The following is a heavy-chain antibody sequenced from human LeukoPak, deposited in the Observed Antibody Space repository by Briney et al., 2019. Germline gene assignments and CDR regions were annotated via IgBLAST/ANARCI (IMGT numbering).Heavy chain of an antibody. CDR1: GYTFTGYY. Sequence: GASVKLSCKASGYTFTGYYMHWVRQAPGQGLEWMGWINPNSGGTNYAQKFQGRVTMTRDTSISTAYMELSRLRSDDTAVYYCASAGVAVAGTGWFDPWGQGTLVTVSS. CDR2: INPNSGGT. D-gene: IGHD6-19*01. V-gene: IGHV1-2*02. CDR3: ASAGVAVAGTGWFDP. J-gene: IGHJ5*02.